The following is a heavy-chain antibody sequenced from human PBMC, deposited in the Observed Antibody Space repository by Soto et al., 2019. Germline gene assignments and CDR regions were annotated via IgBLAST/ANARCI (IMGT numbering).Heavy chain of an antibody. V-gene: IGHV3-23*01. J-gene: IGHJ4*02. CDR1: GCTFSSYA. CDR2: ISRSGDNT. Sequence: GGSLRLSCAASGCTFSSYAMTWVRQAPGKGLEWVSSISRSGDNTYYADSVKGRFTISWDNSKNTLYLQVNSLRAEDTAVYYCANRYGPYFDYWGQGTLVTVSS. D-gene: IGHD4-17*01. CDR3: ANRYGPYFDY.